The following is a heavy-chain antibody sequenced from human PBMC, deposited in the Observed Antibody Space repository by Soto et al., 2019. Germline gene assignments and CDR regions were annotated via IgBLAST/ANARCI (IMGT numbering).Heavy chain of an antibody. V-gene: IGHV3-21*01. D-gene: IGHD2-2*01. CDR1: GSTFSNYG. Sequence: EVQVVESGGGLVKPGGSLRLSCTASGSTFSNYGMNWVRQAPGKGLEWVSSIDESGNYIYYADSVQGRFIISRDNVKNSLYLQMNSLRAEDTAVYFCARDESAGSSIRYWGQGTLVTVSS. CDR3: ARDESAGSSIRY. CDR2: IDESGNYI. J-gene: IGHJ4*02.